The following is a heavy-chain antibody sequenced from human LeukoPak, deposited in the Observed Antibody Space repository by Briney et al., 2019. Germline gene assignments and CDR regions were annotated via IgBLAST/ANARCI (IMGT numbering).Heavy chain of an antibody. CDR3: ARSAALRYSYFDY. CDR1: GFTISSYG. D-gene: IGHD5-18*01. CDR2: IWYDGSNK. J-gene: IGHJ4*02. V-gene: IGHV3-33*01. Sequence: GGSLRLSCAASGFTISSYGMHWVRQAPGKGLEWVAVIWYDGSNKYYADSVKGRFTISRDNSKNTLYLQMNSLRAEDTAVYYCARSAALRYSYFDYWGQGTLVTVSS.